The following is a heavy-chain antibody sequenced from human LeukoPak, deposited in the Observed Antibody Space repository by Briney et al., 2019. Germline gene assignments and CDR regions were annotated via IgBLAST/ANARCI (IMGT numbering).Heavy chain of an antibody. CDR3: ARVGSYYYYMDV. V-gene: IGHV1-2*02. Sequence: ASVKVSCKASEYTFTTYYIHWVRQAPGQGLEWMGWINPNSGGTNYAQKFQGRVTMTRDTSISTAYMELSRLRSDDTAVYYCARVGSYYYYMDVWGKGTTVTVSS. CDR2: INPNSGGT. J-gene: IGHJ6*03. CDR1: EYTFTTYY.